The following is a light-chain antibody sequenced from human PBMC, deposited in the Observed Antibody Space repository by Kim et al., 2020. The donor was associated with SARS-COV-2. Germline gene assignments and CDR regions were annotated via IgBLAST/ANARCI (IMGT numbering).Light chain of an antibody. V-gene: IGLV3-1*01. CDR2: QDS. Sequence: LSPGQTAIITCSGDKLGDKYACWYRQKPGQSPVLVIYQDSKRPSGIPERFSGSNSGNTATLTISGTQAMDEADYYCQAWDSSTWVFGGGTQLTVL. CDR1: KLGDKY. CDR3: QAWDSSTWV. J-gene: IGLJ3*02.